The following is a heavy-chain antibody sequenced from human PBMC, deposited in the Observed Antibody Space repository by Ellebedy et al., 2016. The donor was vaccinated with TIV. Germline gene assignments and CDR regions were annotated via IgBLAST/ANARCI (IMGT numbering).Heavy chain of an antibody. Sequence: SVKVSXXASGGTFSSYAISWVRQAPGQGLEWMGGIIPIFGTANYAQKFQGRVTITADESTSTAYMELSSLRSEDTAVYYCAREIAVAGYYFDYWGQGTLVTVSS. V-gene: IGHV1-69*13. CDR2: IIPIFGTA. J-gene: IGHJ4*02. D-gene: IGHD6-19*01. CDR1: GGTFSSYA. CDR3: AREIAVAGYYFDY.